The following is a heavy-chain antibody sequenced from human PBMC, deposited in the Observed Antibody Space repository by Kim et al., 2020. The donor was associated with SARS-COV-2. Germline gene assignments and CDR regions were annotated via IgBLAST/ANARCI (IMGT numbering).Heavy chain of an antibody. D-gene: IGHD2-2*01. Sequence: GGSLRLSCAASGFTFSSYSMNWVRQAPGKGLEWVSSISSSSSYIYYADSVKGRFTISRDNAKNSLYLQMNSLRAEDTAVYYCARDGIVVVPAAISYYYYGMDVWGQGTTVTVSS. CDR3: ARDGIVVVPAAISYYYYGMDV. V-gene: IGHV3-21*01. CDR1: GFTFSSYS. CDR2: ISSSSSYI. J-gene: IGHJ6*02.